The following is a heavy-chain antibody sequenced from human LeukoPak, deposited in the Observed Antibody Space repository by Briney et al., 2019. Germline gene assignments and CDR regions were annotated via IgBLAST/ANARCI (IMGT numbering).Heavy chain of an antibody. CDR2: INHSGST. Sequence: SETLSLTCAVYGGSFSGYYWSWIRQPPGKGLEWIGEINHSGSTNYNPSLKSRVTTSVDTSKNQFSLKLSSVTAADTAVYYCARHSYLVDSSGWRHYFDYWGQGTLVTVSS. D-gene: IGHD6-19*01. V-gene: IGHV4-34*01. CDR1: GGSFSGYY. CDR3: ARHSYLVDSSGWRHYFDY. J-gene: IGHJ4*02.